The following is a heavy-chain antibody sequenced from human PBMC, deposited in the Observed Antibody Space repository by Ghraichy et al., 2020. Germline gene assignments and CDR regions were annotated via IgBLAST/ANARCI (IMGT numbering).Heavy chain of an antibody. J-gene: IGHJ4*02. D-gene: IGHD5-18*01. CDR2: MNPNSGNT. V-gene: IGHV1-8*01. CDR3: ARGFRQRRDSYGSYYFDY. Sequence: ASVKVSCKASGYTFTSYDINWVRQATGQGLEWMGWMNPNSGNTGYAQKFQGRVTMTRNTSISTAYMELSSLRSEDTAVYYCARGFRQRRDSYGSYYFDYWGQGTLVTVSS. CDR1: GYTFTSYD.